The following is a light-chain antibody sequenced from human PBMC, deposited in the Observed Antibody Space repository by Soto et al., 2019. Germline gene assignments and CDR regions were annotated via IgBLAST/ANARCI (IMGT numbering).Light chain of an antibody. J-gene: IGKJ5*01. CDR2: GAS. CDR3: QQYNNWPIT. V-gene: IGKV3-15*01. CDR1: QSVNIN. Sequence: EVVLTQSPATLSVSPGEGATLSCRASQSVNINLAWYQQKPGQAPRLLIYGASTRATGVPARFSGSGSGTEFTLTISTLQSEDFAVYSCQQYNNWPITFGQGTRLEIK.